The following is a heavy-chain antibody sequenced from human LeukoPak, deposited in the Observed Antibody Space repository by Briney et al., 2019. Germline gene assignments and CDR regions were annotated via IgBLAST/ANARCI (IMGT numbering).Heavy chain of an antibody. D-gene: IGHD4-17*01. CDR3: ARHGDYQFDY. Sequence: GGSLRLSCAASGFTFSTYRMNWVRQAPGKGLEWVSTISTSSNFIYYAYSVKGRFTISRDNAKNSLYLQMNSLRAEDTAVYYCARHGDYQFDYWGQGTLVTVSS. J-gene: IGHJ4*02. V-gene: IGHV3-21*06. CDR1: GFTFSTYR. CDR2: ISTSSNFI.